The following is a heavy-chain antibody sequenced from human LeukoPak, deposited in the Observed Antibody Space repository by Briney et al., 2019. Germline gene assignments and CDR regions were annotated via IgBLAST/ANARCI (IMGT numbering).Heavy chain of an antibody. CDR3: ARNKVRVAIPYYYYTVV. V-gene: IGHV4-31*03. CDR2: IHYRGST. Sequence: PSETLSLTCTVSGGSISSGDFYWNWVRQHPGKGLEWIGYIHYRGSTYYNPSLQSRVSMSVDTSKNQFSLKLTSVTAADTAVYYCARNKVRVAIPYYYYTVVWGKGTTVTVSS. CDR1: GGSISSGDFY. D-gene: IGHD3-10*01. J-gene: IGHJ6*03.